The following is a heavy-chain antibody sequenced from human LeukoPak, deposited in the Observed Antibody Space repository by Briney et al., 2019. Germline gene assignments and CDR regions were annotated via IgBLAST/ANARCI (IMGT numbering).Heavy chain of an antibody. D-gene: IGHD3-22*01. CDR1: GFTFSDYY. V-gene: IGHV3-11*01. CDR2: ISSSGSTI. Sequence: GGSLRLSCAASGFTFSDYYMSWIRQAPGKGLEWASYISSSGSTIYYADSVKGRFTISRDNAKNSLYLQMNSLRAEDTAVYYCARETYYYDSSGYRYYYYGMDVWGQGTTVTVSS. J-gene: IGHJ6*02. CDR3: ARETYYYDSSGYRYYYYGMDV.